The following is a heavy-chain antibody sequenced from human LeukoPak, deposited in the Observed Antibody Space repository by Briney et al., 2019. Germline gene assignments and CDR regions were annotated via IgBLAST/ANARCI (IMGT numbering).Heavy chain of an antibody. V-gene: IGHV4-59*08. Sequence: SETLSLTCTASGSSISSYYWSWIRQPPGKGLEWIGYIYYSGSTNYNPSLKSRVTISVDTSKNQFSLKLSSVTAADTAVYYCARHPLGYYGSGTYYNGGYFDYWGEGTLVTVSS. CDR1: GSSISSYY. CDR2: IYYSGST. J-gene: IGHJ4*02. CDR3: ARHPLGYYGSGTYYNGGYFDY. D-gene: IGHD3-10*01.